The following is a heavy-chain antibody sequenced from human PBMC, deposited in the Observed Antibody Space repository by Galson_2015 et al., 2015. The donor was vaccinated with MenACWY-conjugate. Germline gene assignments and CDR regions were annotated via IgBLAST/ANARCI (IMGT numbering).Heavy chain of an antibody. J-gene: IGHJ4*02. CDR1: GFIFTYYD. D-gene: IGHD5-18*01. CDR3: ARKDGATYGYNDY. V-gene: IGHV3-64*02. Sequence: CLSLGCAGSGFIFTYYDMRWVRQGPGEGLEYVSAISTYGGSSYYAESVRGRFTLSRANYKILLFLQMGSLRDEDTAVYYCARKDGATYGYNDYWGQGTLVIVSS. CDR2: ISTYGGSS.